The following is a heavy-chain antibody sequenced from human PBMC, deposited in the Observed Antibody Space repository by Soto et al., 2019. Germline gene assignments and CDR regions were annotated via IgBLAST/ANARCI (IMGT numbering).Heavy chain of an antibody. CDR1: GYTFTSYG. V-gene: IGHV1-18*01. Sequence: GASVKVSCKASGYTFTSYGISWVRQAPGQGVEWMGWISAYNGNKNYAQKLQGRVTMTTDTSTSTAHIELRSLRFDDTAVYYCARDPLLSQYQLHLGYGMDVWGQGTTVTVSS. D-gene: IGHD2-2*01. CDR2: ISAYNGNK. J-gene: IGHJ6*02. CDR3: ARDPLLSQYQLHLGYGMDV.